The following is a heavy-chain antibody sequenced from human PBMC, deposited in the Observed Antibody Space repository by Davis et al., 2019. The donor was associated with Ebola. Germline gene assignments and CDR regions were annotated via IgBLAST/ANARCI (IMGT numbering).Heavy chain of an antibody. D-gene: IGHD3-10*01. CDR1: GGSISSSSYY. CDR2: IYYSGST. V-gene: IGHV4-39*01. CDR3: ARLRGGFGDFNWFDP. Sequence: MPSETLSLTCTVSGGSISSSSYYWGWIRQPPGKGLEWIGSIYYSGSTYYNPSLKSRVTISVDTSKNQFSLKLSSVTAADTAVYYCARLRGGFGDFNWFDPWGQGTLVTVSS. J-gene: IGHJ5*02.